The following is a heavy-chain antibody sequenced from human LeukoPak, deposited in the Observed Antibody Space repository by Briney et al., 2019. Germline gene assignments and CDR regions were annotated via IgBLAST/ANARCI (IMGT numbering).Heavy chain of an antibody. CDR2: ISYDGSNK. CDR3: ARGGVGGGSCLDY. Sequence: GGSLRLSCAASGFTFSSYAMHWVRQAPGKGLEWVAVISYDGSNKYYADSVKGRFTISRDNSKNTLYLQMNSLRAEDTAVYYCARGGVGGGSCLDYWGQGTLVTVSS. CDR1: GFTFSSYA. V-gene: IGHV3-30*04. J-gene: IGHJ4*02. D-gene: IGHD2-15*01.